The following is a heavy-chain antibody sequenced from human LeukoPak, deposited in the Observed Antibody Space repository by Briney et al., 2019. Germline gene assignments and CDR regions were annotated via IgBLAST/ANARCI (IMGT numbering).Heavy chain of an antibody. J-gene: IGHJ6*02. D-gene: IGHD2-15*01. CDR2: IYRSGTT. CDR3: AREQRVASLGMDV. CDR1: GYSIRTSHY. V-gene: IGHV4-38-2*02. Sequence: SETLSLTCTVSGYSIRTSHYWGWIRQSPGKGLEWIGNIYRSGTTYYNPSLKSRVTISMDTSKNQFTLKLSSVTAADTAVYYCAREQRVASLGMDVWGQGTTVTVSS.